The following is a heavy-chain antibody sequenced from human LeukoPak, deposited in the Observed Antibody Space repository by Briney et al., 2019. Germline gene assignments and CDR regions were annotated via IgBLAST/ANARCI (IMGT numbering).Heavy chain of an antibody. V-gene: IGHV3-73*01. Sequence: GGSLKLSCAASGFTFSGSAMHWVRQASGKGLEWVGRIRSKSNSYATAYAASVKGRFTISRDDSQNTAYLQMNSLKIEDTAVYYCTTHSSSWSADYFGYWGQGTLVTVSS. J-gene: IGHJ4*02. D-gene: IGHD6-13*01. CDR3: TTHSSSWSADYFGY. CDR2: IRSKSNSYAT. CDR1: GFTFSGSA.